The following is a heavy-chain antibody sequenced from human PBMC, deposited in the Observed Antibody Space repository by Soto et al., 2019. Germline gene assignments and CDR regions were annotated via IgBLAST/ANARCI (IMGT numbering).Heavy chain of an antibody. V-gene: IGHV3-23*01. Sequence: EVQLLESGGGLVQPGGSLRLSCAASGFTFSSYAMSWVRQAPGKGLEWVSVISGSGGSTYYADSVKGRFTISRDNSKYTLYLQMNSLRAEDTAVYYCAKWSIVVVPAAGDFDYWGQGTLVTVSS. CDR1: GFTFSSYA. CDR3: AKWSIVVVPAAGDFDY. J-gene: IGHJ4*02. D-gene: IGHD2-2*01. CDR2: ISGSGGST.